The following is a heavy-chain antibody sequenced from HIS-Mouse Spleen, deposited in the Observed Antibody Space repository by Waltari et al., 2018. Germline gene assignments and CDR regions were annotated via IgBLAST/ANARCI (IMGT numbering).Heavy chain of an antibody. CDR2: IYYSGST. D-gene: IGHD5-12*01. V-gene: IGHV4-39*07. Sequence: QLQLQESGPGLVTPSETLSLTCTVPGGSSSSSSDHWRWIRQPPGKGLEWIGSIYYSGSTYYNPSLKSRVTISVDTSKNQFSLKLSSVTAADTAVYYCARIEVATIDYWGQGTLVTVSS. CDR3: ARIEVATIDY. CDR1: GGSSSSSSDH. J-gene: IGHJ4*02.